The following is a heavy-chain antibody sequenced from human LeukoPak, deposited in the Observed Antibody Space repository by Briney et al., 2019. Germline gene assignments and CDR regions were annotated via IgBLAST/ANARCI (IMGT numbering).Heavy chain of an antibody. J-gene: IGHJ4*02. CDR2: VSYTGST. V-gene: IGHV4-61*01. CDR3: ARVFSGSSGLFYFDY. CDR1: GGSVSSTSYY. D-gene: IGHD6-19*01. Sequence: ASETLSLTCSVSGGSVSSTSYYWSWIRQPPGKGPEWIGYVSYTGSTNYNPSLKSRVTISVDTSKNQFSLKLSSATAADTAIYNCARVFSGSSGLFYFDYWGQGTLVTVSS.